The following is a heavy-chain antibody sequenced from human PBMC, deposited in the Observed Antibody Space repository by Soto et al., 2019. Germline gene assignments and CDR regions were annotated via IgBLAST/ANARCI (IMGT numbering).Heavy chain of an antibody. V-gene: IGHV1-46*01. CDR3: ARGGHVVVVTAALDF. CDR1: GDTFTDYY. Sequence: QVQLVQSGAEVKKPGASVKISCKASGDTFTDYYIHWVRQAPGQGLEWMGTVNPSGGHTTYAQHFLGRMTMTRDTSTSTLYMELTSLTSEDTAVYYCARGGHVVVVTAALDFWGQGTLVTVSS. J-gene: IGHJ4*02. CDR2: VNPSGGHT. D-gene: IGHD2-21*02.